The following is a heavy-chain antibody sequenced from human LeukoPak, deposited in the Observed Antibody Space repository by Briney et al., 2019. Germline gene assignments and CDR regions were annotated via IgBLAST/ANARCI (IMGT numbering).Heavy chain of an antibody. V-gene: IGHV3-7*01. J-gene: IGHJ4*02. D-gene: IGHD1-26*01. CDR3: ARDKQVGATLLDC. CDR2: INQDGSEK. Sequence: PGGSLRLSCAASGFTFSTYWMSWVRQAPGKGPELVATINQDGSEKYYVDSVKGQFTISRDNAKYSLYLQINSLRAEDSAVFYCARDKQVGATLLDCWGQGTLVTVSS. CDR1: GFTFSTYW.